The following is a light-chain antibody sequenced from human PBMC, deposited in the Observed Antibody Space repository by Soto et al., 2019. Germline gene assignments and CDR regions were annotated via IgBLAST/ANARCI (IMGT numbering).Light chain of an antibody. CDR3: QQRSNCPLT. Sequence: EIVLTQSPATLSLSPGERATLSCRASQSVSSYLAWYQQKPGQPPRLLIYDASSRATGIPARFSGSGSGTDFTLTISSLEPEDFAVYYCQQRSNCPLTFGGGTKVEIK. CDR1: QSVSSY. J-gene: IGKJ4*01. V-gene: IGKV3-11*01. CDR2: DAS.